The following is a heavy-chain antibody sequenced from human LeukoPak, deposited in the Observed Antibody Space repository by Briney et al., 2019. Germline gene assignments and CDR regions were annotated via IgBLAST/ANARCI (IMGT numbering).Heavy chain of an antibody. CDR1: GFTFSNYA. V-gene: IGHV3-23*01. J-gene: IGHJ4*02. Sequence: GGSLRLSCATSGFTFSNYAVSWVRQAPGKGLEWVSSISGSGGTTYCADSVKGRFTISRDNSKNTLYLQMNSLRAEDTAVYYCAKDPYRASSGLVDYWGQGTLVTVSS. CDR2: ISGSGGTT. D-gene: IGHD5-12*01. CDR3: AKDPYRASSGLVDY.